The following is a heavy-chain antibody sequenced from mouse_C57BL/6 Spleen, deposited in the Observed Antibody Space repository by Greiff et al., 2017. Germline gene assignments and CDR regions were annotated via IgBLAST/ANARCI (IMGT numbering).Heavy chain of an antibody. CDR1: GFTFSSYA. V-gene: IGHV5-4*01. Sequence: EVQRVESGGGLVKPGGSLKLSCAASGFTFSSYAMSWVRQTPEKRLEWVATISDGGSYTYYPDNVKGRFTISRDNAKNNLYLQMSHLKSEDTAMYYCASLLLPSGFAYWGQGTLVTVSA. CDR3: ASLLLPSGFAY. D-gene: IGHD1-1*01. J-gene: IGHJ3*01. CDR2: ISDGGSYT.